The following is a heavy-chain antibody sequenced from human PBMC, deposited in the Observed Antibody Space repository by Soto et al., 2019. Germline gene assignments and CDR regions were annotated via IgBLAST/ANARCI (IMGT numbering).Heavy chain of an antibody. V-gene: IGHV4-4*07. J-gene: IGHJ5*02. CDR2: IFANGHT. CDR3: VASLAASGLNWLDP. Sequence: NPSETLSLTCIVSGGSISEKYWNWVRQPPGKGLEWIGLIFANGHTDYNPSLKSRVTMSVDASKNQFSLRLTSMTAADTAVYYCVASLAASGLNWLDPWGRGTMVTVYS. D-gene: IGHD6-13*01. CDR1: GGSISEKY.